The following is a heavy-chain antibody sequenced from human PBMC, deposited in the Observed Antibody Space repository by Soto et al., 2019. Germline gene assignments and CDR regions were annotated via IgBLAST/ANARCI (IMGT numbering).Heavy chain of an antibody. J-gene: IGHJ4*02. CDR1: GYTXTGYY. V-gene: IGHV1-2*02. Sequence: SXKVSFKASGYTXTGYYMNLVRQAPGQGLEWMGWINPNSGGTNYAQKFQGRVTITRDTSIRTAYMELRRLRSDDTAVYYCARAGNDFWSGYYYWGQGTLGTVSS. CDR2: INPNSGGT. D-gene: IGHD3-3*01. CDR3: ARAGNDFWSGYYY.